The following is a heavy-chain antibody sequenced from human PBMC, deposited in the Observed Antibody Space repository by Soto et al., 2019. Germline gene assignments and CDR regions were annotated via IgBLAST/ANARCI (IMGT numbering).Heavy chain of an antibody. J-gene: IGHJ5*02. V-gene: IGHV1-46*01. CDR2: INPSGGST. CDR1: GYTVTSYY. D-gene: IGHD3-3*01. CDR3: ARGITIFGVVIINWSAP. Sequence: ASVKVSCKVSGYTVTSYYMHWVRQAPGQGLEWMGIINPSGGSTSYAQKFQGRVTMTRDTSTSAVYMELSSLRSEDTAVYYCARGITIFGVVIINWSAPWGKGTLVTVSS.